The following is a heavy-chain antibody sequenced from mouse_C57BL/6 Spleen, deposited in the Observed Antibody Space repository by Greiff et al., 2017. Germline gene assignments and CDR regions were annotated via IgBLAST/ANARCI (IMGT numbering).Heavy chain of an antibody. CDR1: GYAFSSSW. Sequence: QVQLQQSGPELVKPGASVKISCKASGYAFSSSWRNWVKQRPGKGLEWIGRIYPGDGDTNYNGKFKGKATLTADKSSSTAYMQLSSLTSEDSAVYFCARDSNCAYWGQGTLVTVSA. CDR2: IYPGDGDT. CDR3: ARDSNCAY. J-gene: IGHJ3*01. D-gene: IGHD2-5*01. V-gene: IGHV1-82*01.